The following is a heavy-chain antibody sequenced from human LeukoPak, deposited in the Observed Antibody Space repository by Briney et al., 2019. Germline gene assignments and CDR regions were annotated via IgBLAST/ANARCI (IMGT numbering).Heavy chain of an antibody. CDR1: GYTFTSYD. CDR3: ARGLRQVLPFLEWSRRGWFAP. D-gene: IGHD3-3*01. Sequence: ASVKVSCKGSGYTFTSYDINWVRQATGQGLEWMGWMNPNSGNTGYAQKVQGRVTMTRNTSISTAYMELSSLRLEDTAVYDWARGLRQVLPFLEWSRRGWFAPCGQGTLVTVSS. V-gene: IGHV1-8*01. J-gene: IGHJ5*02. CDR2: MNPNSGNT.